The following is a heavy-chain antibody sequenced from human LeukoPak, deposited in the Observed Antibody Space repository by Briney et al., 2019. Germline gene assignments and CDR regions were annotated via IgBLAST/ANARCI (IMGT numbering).Heavy chain of an antibody. V-gene: IGHV3-7*01. D-gene: IGHD2-15*01. Sequence: GGSLRPSCAASGFTFSGYLMSWVRQAPGKGLEWVANIKEEGSEKYYVDSVKGRFIISRDNAKNSLYLQMNSLRAEDTAVYYCARDSSAAPHSYWGQGTLVTVFS. CDR1: GFTFSGYL. CDR3: ARDSSAAPHSY. CDR2: IKEEGSEK. J-gene: IGHJ4*02.